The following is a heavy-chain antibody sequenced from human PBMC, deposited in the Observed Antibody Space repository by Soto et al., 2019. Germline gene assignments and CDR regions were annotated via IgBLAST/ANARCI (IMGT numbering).Heavy chain of an antibody. V-gene: IGHV3-53*04. CDR2: IYSGGAT. D-gene: IGHD2-15*01. J-gene: IGHJ4*02. Sequence: SLRLSCAASGFTVSSNYMSWVRQAPGKGLEWVSVIYSGGATYYADSVKGRFTISRHNSKNTLYLQLNSLRTEDTAVYYCARDYSGGSCYYDYWGQGTLVTVSS. CDR1: GFTVSSNY. CDR3: ARDYSGGSCYYDY.